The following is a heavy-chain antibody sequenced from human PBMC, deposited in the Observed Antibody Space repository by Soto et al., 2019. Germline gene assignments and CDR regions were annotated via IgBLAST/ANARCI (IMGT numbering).Heavy chain of an antibody. V-gene: IGHV1-69*06. D-gene: IGHD3-3*01. J-gene: IGHJ6*02. CDR1: GGTFSSYA. CDR2: IIPIFGTA. Sequence: SSVEVSCKASGGTFSSYAISWVRQAPGQGLEWMGGIIPIFGTANYAQKFQGRVTITADKSTSTAYMELSSLRTDDTAGYYCAISPDYYDLCRGHYTIRDTYYYDGMDVWGHGTTVTVSS. CDR3: AISPDYYDLCRGHYTIRDTYYYDGMDV.